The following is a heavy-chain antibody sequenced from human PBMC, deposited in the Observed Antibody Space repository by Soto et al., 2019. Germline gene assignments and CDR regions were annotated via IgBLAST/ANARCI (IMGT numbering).Heavy chain of an antibody. CDR2: IKSKTDGGTT. CDR1: GFTFSNAW. Sequence: GGSLRLSCAASGFTFSNAWMSWVRQAPGKGLEWVGRIKSKTDGGTTDYAAPVKGRFTISRDDSKNTLYLQMNSLKTEDTAVYYCTTDDYVWGSYPRRPDYWGQGTLVTVSS. V-gene: IGHV3-15*01. D-gene: IGHD3-16*02. J-gene: IGHJ4*02. CDR3: TTDDYVWGSYPRRPDY.